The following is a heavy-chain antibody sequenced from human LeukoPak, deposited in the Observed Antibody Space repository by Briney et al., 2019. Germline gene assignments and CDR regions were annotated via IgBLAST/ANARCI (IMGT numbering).Heavy chain of an antibody. D-gene: IGHD2-15*01. V-gene: IGHV3-7*02. CDR2: INQDGSEK. J-gene: IGHJ4*02. CDR3: AINSGRDY. CDR1: GFTFSAYR. Sequence: TGGSLRLSCAASGFTFSAYRMSWVRQAPGKGLEWVADINQDGSEKYYVDSVEGRFAVSRDNVKNFLYLQMNSLRAEDTAVYYCAINSGRDYWSQGTLVTVSS.